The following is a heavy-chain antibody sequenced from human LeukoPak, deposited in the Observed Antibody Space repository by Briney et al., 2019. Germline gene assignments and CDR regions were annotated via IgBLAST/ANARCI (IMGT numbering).Heavy chain of an antibody. CDR2: ISSSSTTI. Sequence: GGSLRLSCAASGFTFSSYEMNWVRQAPGKGLEWISYISSSSTTIHYADSVKGRFTISRDNAENSLYLQMNSLRVEDTAVYYCARDSYDSSGYYPDAFDIWGQGTMVTVSS. J-gene: IGHJ3*02. CDR3: ARDSYDSSGYYPDAFDI. V-gene: IGHV3-48*03. D-gene: IGHD3-22*01. CDR1: GFTFSSYE.